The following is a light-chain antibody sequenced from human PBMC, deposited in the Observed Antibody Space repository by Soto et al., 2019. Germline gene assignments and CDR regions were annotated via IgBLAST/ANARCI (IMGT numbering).Light chain of an antibody. V-gene: IGLV2-14*01. J-gene: IGLJ2*01. Sequence: QSALTQPASVSGSHGQSITISCTGTGSDVGGYNYVSWYQHHPGKVPKLMIYEVSNRPSGVSNRFSGSKSGNTASLSISGLQAEDEADYYCSSYTTSYTQVFGGGTKVTVL. CDR1: GSDVGGYNY. CDR2: EVS. CDR3: SSYTTSYTQV.